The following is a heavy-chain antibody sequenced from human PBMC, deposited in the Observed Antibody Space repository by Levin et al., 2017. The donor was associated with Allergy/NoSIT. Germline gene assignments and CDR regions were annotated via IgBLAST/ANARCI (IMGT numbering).Heavy chain of an antibody. J-gene: IGHJ4*02. D-gene: IGHD3-16*01. CDR1: GFTFSSYA. V-gene: IGHV3-23*01. CDR3: ARDLGNWKRNYFDY. CDR2: ISQSGTGT. Sequence: PSETLSLTCAASGFTFSSYAMTWVRQAPGKGLEWVSDISQSGTGTYHADSVKGRFTISRDNSKNTLYLQMNSLRVEDTAVYYCARDLGNWKRNYFDYWGQGTLVTVSS.